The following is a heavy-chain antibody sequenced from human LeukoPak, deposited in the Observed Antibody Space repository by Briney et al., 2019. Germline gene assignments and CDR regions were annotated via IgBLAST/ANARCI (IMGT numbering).Heavy chain of an antibody. CDR3: ASGSRRGFGF. V-gene: IGHV1-18*01. CDR2: INPNNDDP. CDR1: GYTFVNYG. Sequence: ASVTVSCKASGYTFVNYGISWVRQAPGQGLEWVAWINPNNDDPRYSEKFQDRVTMTTDRSTNTAYMELRNLRSDDPAMYYCASGSRRGFGFWGQGPLVTVP. D-gene: IGHD6-25*01. J-gene: IGHJ4*02.